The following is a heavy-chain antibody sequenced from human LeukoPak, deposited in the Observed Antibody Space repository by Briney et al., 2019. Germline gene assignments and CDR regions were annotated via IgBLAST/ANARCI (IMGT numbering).Heavy chain of an antibody. V-gene: IGHV4-38-2*02. J-gene: IGHJ4*02. D-gene: IGHD1-26*01. CDR2: IYHSGST. CDR1: GYSINSGYY. Sequence: SETLSLTCTVSGYSINSGYYWGWIRQPPGKGLEWIGSIYHSGSTYYNPSLKSRVTISVDTSKNQFSLKLSSVTAADTAVYYCASSKWELLDFWGQGTLVSVFS. CDR3: ASSKWELLDF.